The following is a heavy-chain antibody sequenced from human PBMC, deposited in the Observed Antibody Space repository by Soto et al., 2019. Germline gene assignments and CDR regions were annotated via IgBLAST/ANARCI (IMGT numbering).Heavy chain of an antibody. V-gene: IGHV4-4*02. CDR1: GGSITNTDW. J-gene: IGHJ4*02. CDR3: ASRGSSGPF. Sequence: QVQLQESGPGLVKPSGTLSLTCAVSGGSITNTDWWTWVRQPPGMGLEWVGDISLSGNTNYNPSLEGRAAISLDKCRNQFSLILNSVTAADTAVYYCASRGSSGPFWGQGTLVTVSS. D-gene: IGHD3-22*01. CDR2: ISLSGNT.